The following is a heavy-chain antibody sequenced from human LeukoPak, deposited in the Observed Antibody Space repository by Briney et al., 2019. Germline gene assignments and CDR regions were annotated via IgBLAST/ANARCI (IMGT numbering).Heavy chain of an antibody. D-gene: IGHD6-13*01. V-gene: IGHV4-59*01. Sequence: SETLSLTCTVSGGPISSYYWSWIRQPPGKGLEWIGYIYYSGSTNYNPSLKSRVTISVDTFKNQFSLKLSSVTAADTAVYYCARDKFKQDDAFDIWGQGTMVTVSS. CDR2: IYYSGST. CDR1: GGPISSYY. CDR3: ARDKFKQDDAFDI. J-gene: IGHJ3*02.